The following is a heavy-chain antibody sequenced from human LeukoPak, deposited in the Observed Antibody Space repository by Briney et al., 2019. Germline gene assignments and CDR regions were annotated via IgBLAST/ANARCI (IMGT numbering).Heavy chain of an antibody. CDR2: IYTSGST. CDR3: ARGRRVNSGSYWADY. D-gene: IGHD1-26*01. CDR1: GGSFSGYY. Sequence: SETLSLTCAVYGGSFSGYYWSWIRQPPGKGLEWIGYIYTSGSTNYNPSLKSRVTISVDTSKNQFSLKLSSVTAADTAVYYCARGRRVNSGSYWADYWGQGTLVTVSS. J-gene: IGHJ4*02. V-gene: IGHV4-4*09.